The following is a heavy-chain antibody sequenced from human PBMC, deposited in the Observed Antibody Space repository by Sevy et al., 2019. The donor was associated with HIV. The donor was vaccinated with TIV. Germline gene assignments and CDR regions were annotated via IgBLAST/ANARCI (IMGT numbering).Heavy chain of an antibody. J-gene: IGHJ6*02. D-gene: IGHD2-15*01. CDR1: GFTFSSYG. V-gene: IGHV3-30*02. CDR2: IRYDGSNK. CDR3: AGGYCSGGSCYYYYYGMDV. Sequence: GGSLRLSCAASGFTFSSYGMHWVRQAPGKGLEWVALIRYDGSNKYYADSVKGRFTISRDNSKNTLYLQMNSLRAEDTAVYYCAGGYCSGGSCYYYYYGMDVWGQGTTVTVSS.